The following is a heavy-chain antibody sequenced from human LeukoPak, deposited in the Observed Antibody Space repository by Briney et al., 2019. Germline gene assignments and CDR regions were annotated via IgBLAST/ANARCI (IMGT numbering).Heavy chain of an antibody. CDR1: GFTFSTYG. CDR3: ARARLAVAGTPFDY. D-gene: IGHD6-19*01. V-gene: IGHV3-7*04. Sequence: GGSLRLSCAASGFTFSTYGMHWVRQAPGKGLEWLANIKQDGNEKYYVDSVKGRFTISRDNAKNSLYLQMNSLRAEDTAVYYCARARLAVAGTPFDYWGQGTLVTVSS. J-gene: IGHJ4*02. CDR2: IKQDGNEK.